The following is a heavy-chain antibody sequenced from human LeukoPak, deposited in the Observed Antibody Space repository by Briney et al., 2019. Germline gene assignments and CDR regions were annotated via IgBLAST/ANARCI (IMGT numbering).Heavy chain of an antibody. J-gene: IGHJ4*02. Sequence: SETLSLTCNVSGDSVSSDNFYWAWIRQPTGKGPEWIGTIYHSGSAYHNPSLKSRLTISIDTSKNQFSLKLTSVTAADTALYFCARAPHTSPTDYYFDFWGPGTLVTVSS. CDR3: ARAPHTSPTDYYFDF. V-gene: IGHV4-39*07. CDR1: GDSVSSDNFY. CDR2: IYHSGSA. D-gene: IGHD1-14*01.